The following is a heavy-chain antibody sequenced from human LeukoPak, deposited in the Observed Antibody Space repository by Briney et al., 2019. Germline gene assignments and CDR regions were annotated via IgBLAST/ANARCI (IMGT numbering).Heavy chain of an antibody. V-gene: IGHV4-39*01. D-gene: IGHD1-26*01. J-gene: IGHJ4*02. CDR2: IYYSGST. CDR3: ALGATDTTPFDY. CDR1: GGSISSSSYY. Sequence: SGTLSLTCTVSGGSISSSSYYWGWIRQPPGKGLEWIGSIYYSGSTYYNPSLKSRVTISVDTSKNQFSLKLSSVTAADTAVYYCALGATDTTPFDYWGQGTLVTVSS.